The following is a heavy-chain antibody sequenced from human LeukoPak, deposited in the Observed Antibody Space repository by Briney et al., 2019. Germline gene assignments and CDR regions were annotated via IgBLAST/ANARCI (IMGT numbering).Heavy chain of an antibody. D-gene: IGHD2-15*01. V-gene: IGHV1-2*02. CDR1: GYTFTGYY. Sequence: ASVKVSCKASGYTFTGYYMHWVRQAPGQGLEWMGWINPNSGGTNYAQKFQGRVTMTRDTSASTAYMELSSLRSEDMAVYYCARDRLNYCSGGSCYRWYYMDVWGKGTTVTVSS. CDR2: INPNSGGT. CDR3: ARDRLNYCSGGSCYRWYYMDV. J-gene: IGHJ6*03.